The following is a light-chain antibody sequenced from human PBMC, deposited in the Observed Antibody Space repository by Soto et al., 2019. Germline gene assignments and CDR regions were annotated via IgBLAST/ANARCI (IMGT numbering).Light chain of an antibody. CDR2: GAS. J-gene: IGKJ4*01. Sequence: EIVLTQSPGTLSLSSGERATLSCRASQSVNSNYLTWYQQKPGLTPRLLIYGASSRATGIPDRFSGSGSGTDFTLTISRLEPEDFAVYYCQQYGSSPFTFGGGTKVDIK. V-gene: IGKV3-20*01. CDR1: QSVNSNY. CDR3: QQYGSSPFT.